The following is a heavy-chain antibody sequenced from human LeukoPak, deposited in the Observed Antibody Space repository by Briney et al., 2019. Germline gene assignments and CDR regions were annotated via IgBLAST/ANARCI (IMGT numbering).Heavy chain of an antibody. CDR3: AKSGSTIFGVVIRNYFDY. D-gene: IGHD3-3*01. Sequence: GGSLRLSCAASGFTFDDYGMSWVRQAPGKGLEWVSGINWNGGSTGYADSVKGRFTSSRDNDKNSLYLQMNSLRAGDTAVYYCAKSGSTIFGVVIRNYFDYWGQGTLVTVSS. J-gene: IGHJ4*02. CDR1: GFTFDDYG. CDR2: INWNGGST. V-gene: IGHV3-20*04.